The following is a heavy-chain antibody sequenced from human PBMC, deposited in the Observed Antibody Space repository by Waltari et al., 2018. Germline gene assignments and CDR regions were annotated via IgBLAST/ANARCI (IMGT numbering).Heavy chain of an antibody. CDR1: GFTFSDYY. D-gene: IGHD3-22*01. Sequence: QVQLVESGGGLVKPGGSLRLSCAASGFTFSDYYMSWIRQAPGNGLEWVSYISSSGSTIYYADSVKGRFTISRENAKNSLYLQMNSLRAEDTAVYYCARDRPHYDSSGYYYGFYYGMDVWGQGTTVTVSS. J-gene: IGHJ6*02. V-gene: IGHV3-11*04. CDR2: ISSSGSTI. CDR3: ARDRPHYDSSGYYYGFYYGMDV.